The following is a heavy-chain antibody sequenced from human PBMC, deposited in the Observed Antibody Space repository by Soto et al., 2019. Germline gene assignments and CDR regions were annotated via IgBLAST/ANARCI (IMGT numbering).Heavy chain of an antibody. Sequence: SETLSLTCAVYGGSFSGYYWSWICQPPGKGLEWIGEINHSGSTNYNPSLKSRVTISVDTSKNQFSLKLSSVTAADTAVYYCARGSIRGVITSVYYYYYGMDVWGQGTTVTVSS. CDR3: ARGSIRGVITSVYYYYYGMDV. V-gene: IGHV4-34*01. CDR2: INHSGST. CDR1: GGSFSGYY. J-gene: IGHJ6*02. D-gene: IGHD3-10*01.